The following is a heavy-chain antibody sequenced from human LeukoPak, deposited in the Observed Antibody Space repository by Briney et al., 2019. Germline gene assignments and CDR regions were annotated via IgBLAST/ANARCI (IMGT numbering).Heavy chain of an antibody. CDR1: GDSVSSNSAA. CDR2: TYYRSKWYA. D-gene: IGHD6-19*01. J-gene: IGHJ4*02. CDR3: GRYTTGWYVDC. Sequence: SQTLSLTCAISGDSVSSNSAAWHWIRQSPSRGLEWLGRTYYRSKWYADYAVSVRSRISINPDTSKNQFSLHLNAVTPEDTAVYYCGRYTTGWYVDCRGQGTLVTVSS. V-gene: IGHV6-1*01.